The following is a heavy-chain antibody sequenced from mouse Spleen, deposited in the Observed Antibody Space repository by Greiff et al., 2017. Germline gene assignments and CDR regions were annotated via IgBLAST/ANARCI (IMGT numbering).Heavy chain of an antibody. CDR1: GFTFSSYG. Sequence: EVMLVESGGGLVKPGGSLKLSCAASGFTFSSYGMSWVRQTPEKRLEWVATISGGGSYTYYPDSVKGRFTISRDNAKNNLYLQMSSLRSEDTALYYCARQGRTGTFDYWGQGTTLTVSS. CDR2: ISGGGSYT. V-gene: IGHV5-9-2*01. CDR3: ARQGRTGTFDY. J-gene: IGHJ2*01. D-gene: IGHD4-1*01.